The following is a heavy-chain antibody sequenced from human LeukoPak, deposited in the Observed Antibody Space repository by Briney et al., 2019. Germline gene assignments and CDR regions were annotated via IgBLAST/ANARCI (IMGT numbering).Heavy chain of an antibody. CDR1: GVSISSYY. Sequence: SETLSLTCIVSGVSISSYYWSWIRQPPGKGLEWIGYIYYTGSTNYNPSLKSRVTISVDTSKNQFSLKLSSVTAADMAVYYCARDAYSSSEVDWFDPWGQGTLVTVSS. V-gene: IGHV4-59*01. CDR2: IYYTGST. J-gene: IGHJ5*02. D-gene: IGHD6-13*01. CDR3: ARDAYSSSEVDWFDP.